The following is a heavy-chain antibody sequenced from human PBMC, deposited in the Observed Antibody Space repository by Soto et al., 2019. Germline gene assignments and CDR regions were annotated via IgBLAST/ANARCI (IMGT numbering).Heavy chain of an antibody. CDR3: AKDRCGSTSCEGHHWFDP. CDR1: GFTFSSYA. Sequence: PGGSLRLSCAASGFTFSSYAMSWVRQAPGEGLEWVSAISGSGGSTYYADSVKGRFTISRDNSKNTLYLQMNSLRAEDTAVYYFAKDRCGSTSCEGHHWFDPWGQGT. CDR2: ISGSGGST. D-gene: IGHD2-2*01. V-gene: IGHV3-23*01. J-gene: IGHJ5*02.